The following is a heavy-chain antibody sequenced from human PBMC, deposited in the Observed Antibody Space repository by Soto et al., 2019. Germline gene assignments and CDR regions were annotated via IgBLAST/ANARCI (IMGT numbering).Heavy chain of an antibody. Sequence: SETLSLTCAVSGGSVSSANYYWSWIRQPPGKGLEWRGYTYYNGRTNYHPSLTSRVTISSATAKNHFSLKPSSVTAANAAIYDCARASGGYNDQCFDYWGQGTLVTVSS. J-gene: IGHJ4*02. CDR3: ARASGGYNDQCFDY. CDR2: TYYNGRT. V-gene: IGHV4-61*03. D-gene: IGHD6-25*01. CDR1: GGSVSSANYY.